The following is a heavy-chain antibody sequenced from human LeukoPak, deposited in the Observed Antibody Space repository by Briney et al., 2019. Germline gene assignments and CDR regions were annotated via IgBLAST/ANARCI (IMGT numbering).Heavy chain of an antibody. Sequence: PSETLSLTCTVSGGSISSYYWSWIRQPAGKGLEWIGRIYTSGSTNYNPSLKSRVTMSVDTSKNQFSLKLSSVTAADTAVYYCARLNYHDSTVRWDPFDYWGQGTLVTVSS. CDR3: ARLNYHDSTVRWDPFDY. CDR2: IYTSGST. J-gene: IGHJ4*02. V-gene: IGHV4-4*07. CDR1: GGSISSYY. D-gene: IGHD3-22*01.